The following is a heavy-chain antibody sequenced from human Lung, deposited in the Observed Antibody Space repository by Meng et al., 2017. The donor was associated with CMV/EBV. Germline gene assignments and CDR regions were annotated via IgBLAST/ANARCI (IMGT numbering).Heavy chain of an antibody. Sequence: SXVGTGFNFGTYGLNWVRQAPGRGLEWISFISSDDRTRTYADSVRGRFTISRDDAKNSVSLQMRSLRVEDTAVYYCARDRGVVIPAAPYYFDYWGRGXLVTVSS. V-gene: IGHV3-48*04. D-gene: IGHD3-10*01. J-gene: IGHJ4*02. CDR2: ISSDDRTR. CDR3: ARDRGVVIPAAPYYFDY. CDR1: GFNFGTYG.